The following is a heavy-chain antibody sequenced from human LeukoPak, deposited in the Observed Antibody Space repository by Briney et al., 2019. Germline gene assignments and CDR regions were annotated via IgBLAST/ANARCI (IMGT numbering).Heavy chain of an antibody. CDR2: IYYSGST. CDR1: GYSISSGYY. CDR3: ARFSDQIAIFGVVNYFLGD. J-gene: IGHJ4*02. Sequence: PSETLSLTCTVSGYSISSGYYWGWIRQPPGKGLEWIGYIYYSGSTNYNPSLKSRVTISVDTSENQFSLKLSSVTAADTAVYYCARFSDQIAIFGVVNYFLGDWGQGILVTVSS. D-gene: IGHD3-3*01. V-gene: IGHV4-38-2*02.